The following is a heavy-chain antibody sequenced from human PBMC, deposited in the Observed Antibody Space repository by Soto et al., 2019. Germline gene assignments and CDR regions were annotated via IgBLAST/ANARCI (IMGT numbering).Heavy chain of an antibody. D-gene: IGHD2-2*01. CDR1: GYSFTRYG. CDR2: TSADNGDT. V-gene: IGHV1-18*04. CDR3: ARDERRTCTSSTCYYFDY. Sequence: QVQLVQSGAEVKEPGASVKVSCKASGYSFTRYGFSWVRQAPGQGLEWMAWTSADNGDTNYAPKLQGRVILTTDTSTGTAYMELRSLRSDDTAVYYCARDERRTCTSSTCYYFDYWGQGTLVSVSS. J-gene: IGHJ4*02.